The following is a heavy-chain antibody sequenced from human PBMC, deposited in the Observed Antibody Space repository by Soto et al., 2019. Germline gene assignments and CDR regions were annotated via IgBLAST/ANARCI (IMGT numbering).Heavy chain of an antibody. CDR1: GFIFSSYA. CDR3: VKVWHMSIAARPKAGIDY. Sequence: GGSLRLSCSASGFIFSSYAMHWVRQAPGKGLEYVSAISYNGGSTYYADSVKGRFTISRDNSKNTLYLQMSSLRAEDTAVYYCVKVWHMSIAARPKAGIDYWGQGTLVTVSS. V-gene: IGHV3-64D*08. J-gene: IGHJ4*02. CDR2: ISYNGGST. D-gene: IGHD6-6*01.